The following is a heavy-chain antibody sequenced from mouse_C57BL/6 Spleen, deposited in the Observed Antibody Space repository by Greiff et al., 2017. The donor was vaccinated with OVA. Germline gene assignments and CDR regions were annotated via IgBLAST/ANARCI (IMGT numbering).Heavy chain of an antibody. J-gene: IGHJ3*01. D-gene: IGHD2-2*01. Sequence: EVQLQQSGPELVKPGASVKISCKASGYTFTDYYMNWVKQSHGKSLEWIGDINPNNGGTSYNQKFKGKATLTVDKSSSTAYMELRSLTSEDSAVYYCARWEVTEAWFAYWGQGTLVTVSA. V-gene: IGHV1-26*01. CDR2: INPNNGGT. CDR3: ARWEVTEAWFAY. CDR1: GYTFTDYY.